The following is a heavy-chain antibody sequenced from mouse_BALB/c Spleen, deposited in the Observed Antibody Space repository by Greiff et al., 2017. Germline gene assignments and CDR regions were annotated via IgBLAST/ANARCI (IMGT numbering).Heavy chain of an antibody. D-gene: IGHD2-14*01. Sequence: EVKLVESGAELVRSGASVKLSCTASGFNIKDYYMHWVKQRPEQGLAWIGWIDPENGDTEYAPKFQGKATMTADTSSNTAYLQLSSLTSEDTAVYYCHRYDGRGAMDYWGQGTSVTVSS. V-gene: IGHV14-4*02. CDR2: IDPENGDT. CDR1: GFNIKDYY. J-gene: IGHJ4*01. CDR3: HRYDGRGAMDY.